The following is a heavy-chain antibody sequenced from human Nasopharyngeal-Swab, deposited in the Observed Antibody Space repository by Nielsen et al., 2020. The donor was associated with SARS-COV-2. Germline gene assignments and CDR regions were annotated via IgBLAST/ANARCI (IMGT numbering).Heavy chain of an antibody. CDR1: GYSISSGYY. Sequence: SETLSLTCAVSGYSISSGYYWGWIRQPPGKGLEWIGSIYHSGSTYYNPSLKSRVTISVDTSKNQFSLKLSSVTAADTAVYYRARHAAGEYQLTYYFDYWGQGTLVTVSS. J-gene: IGHJ4*02. D-gene: IGHD2-2*01. V-gene: IGHV4-38-2*01. CDR2: IYHSGST. CDR3: ARHAAGEYQLTYYFDY.